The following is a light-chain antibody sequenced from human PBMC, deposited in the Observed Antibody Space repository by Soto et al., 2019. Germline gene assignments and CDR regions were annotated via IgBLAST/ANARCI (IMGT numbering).Light chain of an antibody. CDR1: SSNIGAGYD. Sequence: QLVLTQPPSVSGAPGQRVTISCTGSSSNIGAGYDVHGYQQLPGTAPKLLIYGNSNRPSGVPDRFSGSKSGTSASLAITGLQAEDEADYYCQSYDSSLSALYVFGTGTKLTIL. J-gene: IGLJ1*01. V-gene: IGLV1-40*01. CDR3: QSYDSSLSALYV. CDR2: GNS.